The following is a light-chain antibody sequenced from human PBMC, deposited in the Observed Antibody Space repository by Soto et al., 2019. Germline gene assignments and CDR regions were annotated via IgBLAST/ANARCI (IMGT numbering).Light chain of an antibody. CDR1: QSISSY. J-gene: IGKJ1*01. V-gene: IGKV1-39*01. CDR2: ATS. Sequence: DIQMTQSPSSLSSSVADRFTITGRASQSISSYLNWFQQKPGKAPKVLIYATSGLQSGVPSRFSGSGSGTDFTLTISSLQPEDFTTYYCQQSYTTPWTFGQGTKVDIK. CDR3: QQSYTTPWT.